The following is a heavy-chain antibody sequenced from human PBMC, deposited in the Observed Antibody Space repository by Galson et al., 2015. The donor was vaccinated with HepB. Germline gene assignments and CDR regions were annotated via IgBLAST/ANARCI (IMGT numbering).Heavy chain of an antibody. V-gene: IGHV5-51*01. CDR2: IYPGDSDT. CDR1: GYSFTSYW. CDR3: ARRRLSSSSWNYWYFDL. J-gene: IGHJ2*01. Sequence: QSGAEVKKPGESLKISCKGSGYSFTSYWIGWVRQMPGKGLEWMGIIYPGDSDTRYSPPFQGHVTISADKSISTAYLQWSSLKASDTAMYYCARRRLSSSSWNYWYFDLWGRGTLVTVSS. D-gene: IGHD6-13*01.